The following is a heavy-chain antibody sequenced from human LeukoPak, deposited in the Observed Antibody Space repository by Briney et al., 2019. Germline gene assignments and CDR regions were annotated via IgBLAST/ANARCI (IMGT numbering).Heavy chain of an antibody. CDR3: AREDEYYYGSSGYLYFDY. D-gene: IGHD3-22*01. CDR2: INPNSGGT. CDR1: GYTFTGYY. J-gene: IGHJ4*02. Sequence: ASVKVSCKASGYTFTGYYMHWVRQAPGQGLEWMGWINPNSGGTNYAQTFQGRVTMTRDTSISTAYMELSRLRSDDTAVYYCAREDEYYYGSSGYLYFDYWGQGTLVTVSS. V-gene: IGHV1-2*02.